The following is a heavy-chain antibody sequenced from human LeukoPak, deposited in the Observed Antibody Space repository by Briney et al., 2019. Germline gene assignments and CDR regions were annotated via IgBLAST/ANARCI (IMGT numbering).Heavy chain of an antibody. D-gene: IGHD6-13*01. Sequence: PGGSLRLSCAASGFTFSSYAMHWVRQAPGKGLEWVAVISYDGSNKYYADSVKGRFTISRDNSKNTLYLQMNSLRAEDTAVYYCARAPAAGSFDYWGQGTLVTVSS. J-gene: IGHJ4*02. V-gene: IGHV3-30-3*01. CDR3: ARAPAAGSFDY. CDR2: ISYDGSNK. CDR1: GFTFSSYA.